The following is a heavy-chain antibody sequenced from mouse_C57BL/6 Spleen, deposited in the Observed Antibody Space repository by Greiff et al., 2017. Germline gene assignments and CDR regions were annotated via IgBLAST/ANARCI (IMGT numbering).Heavy chain of an antibody. CDR3: ARSAGNYAYWYFDV. CDR1: GYTFTSYW. D-gene: IGHD2-1*01. V-gene: IGHV1-64*01. CDR2: IHPNSGST. J-gene: IGHJ1*03. Sequence: QVQLQQPGAELVKPGASVKLSCKASGYTFTSYWMHWVKQRPGQGLEWIGMIHPNSGSTNYNEKFKSKATLTVDKSSSTAYMQLSSLTSEDSAVYYCARSAGNYAYWYFDVWGTGTTVTVSS.